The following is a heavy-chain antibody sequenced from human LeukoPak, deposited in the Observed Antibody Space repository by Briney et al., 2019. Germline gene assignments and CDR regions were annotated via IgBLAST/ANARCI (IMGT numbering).Heavy chain of an antibody. V-gene: IGHV4-34*01. J-gene: IGHJ5*02. Sequence: PSETPSLTCAVYGGSFSGYYWSWIRQPPGKGLEWIGEINHSGSTNYNPSLKSRVTISVDTSKNQFSLKLSSVTAADTAVYYCARARGRYDFWSGYSHNWFDPWGQGTLVTVSS. CDR3: ARARGRYDFWSGYSHNWFDP. D-gene: IGHD3-3*01. CDR1: GGSFSGYY. CDR2: INHSGST.